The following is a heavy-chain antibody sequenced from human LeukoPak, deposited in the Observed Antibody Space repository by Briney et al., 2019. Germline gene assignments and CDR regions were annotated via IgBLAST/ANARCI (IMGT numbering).Heavy chain of an antibody. CDR1: GGSISSYY. CDR2: INHSGST. Sequence: PSETLSLTCTVSGGSISSYYWSWIRQPPGKGLEWIGEINHSGSTNYNPSLKSRVTISVDTSKNQFSLKLSSVTAADTAVYYCARRTIVPMRNDNWFDPWGQGTLVTVSS. CDR3: ARRTIVPMRNDNWFDP. J-gene: IGHJ5*02. D-gene: IGHD2-8*01. V-gene: IGHV4-34*01.